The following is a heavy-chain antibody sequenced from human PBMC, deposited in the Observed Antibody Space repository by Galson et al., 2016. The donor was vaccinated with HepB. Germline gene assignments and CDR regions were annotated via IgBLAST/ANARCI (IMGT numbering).Heavy chain of an antibody. V-gene: IGHV4-34*10. CDR3: AKSSLGKWGY. CDR2: ITHTGAT. J-gene: IGHJ4*02. CDR1: GESFSGHS. Sequence: SETLSLTCAVYGESFSGHSWSWIRQSPGKGLEWIGEITHTGATNYNPSLKSRIAMSVDTSKSQLSLNLTSVTAADTAVYYCAKSSLGKWGYWGQGTLVTVSS. D-gene: IGHD7-27*01.